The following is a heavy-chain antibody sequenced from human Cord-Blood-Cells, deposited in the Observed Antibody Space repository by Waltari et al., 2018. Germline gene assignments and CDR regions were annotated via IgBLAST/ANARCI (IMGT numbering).Heavy chain of an antibody. J-gene: IGHJ4*02. V-gene: IGHV1-2*02. Sequence: QVQLVQSGAEVKKPGASVKVSCKASGYTFTGYYMHWVRQAPGQGLEWIGWINPCSGGTNYARKCQGRGTRTRDTAISTAYMELSRLGSDDTAVYYCARAKSTGRGPGLDYWGQGTLVTVSS. CDR1: GYTFTGYY. D-gene: IGHD1-26*01. CDR2: INPCSGGT. CDR3: ARAKSTGRGPGLDY.